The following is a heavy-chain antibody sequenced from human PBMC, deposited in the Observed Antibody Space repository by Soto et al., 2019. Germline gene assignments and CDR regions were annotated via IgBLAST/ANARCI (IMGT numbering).Heavy chain of an antibody. CDR3: ARVSGSDYYGMDV. CDR1: GGSISSSNW. CDR2: IYHSGST. D-gene: IGHD1-26*01. Sequence: QVQLQESGPGLVKPSGTLSLTCAVSGGSISSSNWWSWVRQPPGKGLEWIGEIYHSGSTNYNPSLKRRVTISVAKSKNQFSLKLSSVTAADTAVYYCARVSGSDYYGMDVWGQGTTVTVSS. V-gene: IGHV4-4*02. J-gene: IGHJ6*02.